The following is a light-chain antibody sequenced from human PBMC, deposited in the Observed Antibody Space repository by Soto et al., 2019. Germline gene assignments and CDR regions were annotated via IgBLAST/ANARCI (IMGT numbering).Light chain of an antibody. CDR3: SSYTSSSTLGV. Sequence: QSVLTQLASVSGSPVQSLPISCTGTSSDVGGYNYVSWYQQHPGKAPKLMIYDVSNRPSGVSNRFSGSKSGNTASLTISGLQAEDEADYYCSSYTSSSTLGVFGTGSKVTVL. V-gene: IGLV2-14*01. CDR2: DVS. J-gene: IGLJ1*01. CDR1: SSDVGGYNY.